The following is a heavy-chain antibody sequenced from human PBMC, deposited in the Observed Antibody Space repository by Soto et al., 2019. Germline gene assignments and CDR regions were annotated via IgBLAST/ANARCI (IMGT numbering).Heavy chain of an antibody. V-gene: IGHV1-18*01. D-gene: IGHD2-15*01. J-gene: IGHJ6*02. CDR2: ITTDKGKT. CDR3: ARYRHCSGDSCNYYYIMDV. Sequence: GASVKVSCKTSGYTFTSYGISWVRQAPGQGLEWMGWITTDKGKTTYAQKFQGRVTMTTDTSTGTVYMELSSLRSDDTATYFCARYRHCSGDSCNYYYIMDVWGQGTTVTVSS. CDR1: GYTFTSYG.